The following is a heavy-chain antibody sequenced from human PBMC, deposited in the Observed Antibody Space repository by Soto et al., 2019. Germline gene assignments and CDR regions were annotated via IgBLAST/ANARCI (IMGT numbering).Heavy chain of an antibody. V-gene: IGHV3-11*01. Sequence: GGSLRLSCADSGFTFSDYYMTWIRQAPGKGLEWVSYISSSGTGIYYADSVKGRFTISRDNAKKSLYLQMSSLRAEDTAVYYCARAYSDAFDIWGQGTMVTVSS. D-gene: IGHD2-21*01. CDR2: ISSSGTGI. CDR3: ARAYSDAFDI. CDR1: GFTFSDYY. J-gene: IGHJ3*02.